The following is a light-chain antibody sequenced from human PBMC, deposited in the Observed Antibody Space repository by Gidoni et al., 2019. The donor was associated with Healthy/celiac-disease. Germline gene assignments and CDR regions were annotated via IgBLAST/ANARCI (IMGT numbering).Light chain of an antibody. Sequence: EIVVPQSPATLSVSPGERATLSCRASQSVSSNLAWYQQKPGQAPRLLIYGASTRATGIPARFSGSGSGTEFTLTISSLQSEDFVVYYCQQYNNWPPEYTFGQGTKLEIK. CDR3: QQYNNWPPEYT. CDR1: QSVSSN. J-gene: IGKJ2*01. CDR2: GAS. V-gene: IGKV3D-15*01.